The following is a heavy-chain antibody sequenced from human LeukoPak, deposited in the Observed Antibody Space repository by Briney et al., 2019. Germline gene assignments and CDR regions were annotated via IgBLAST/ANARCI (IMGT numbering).Heavy chain of an antibody. CDR1: GGSISSGDYY. J-gene: IGHJ4*02. V-gene: IGHV4-39*07. CDR3: ARGGDYRFDY. Sequence: SETLSLTCTVSGGSISSGDYYWSWIRQPPGKGLEWIGEIHHSGSTNYNPSLKSRITPSVDKSKNQLSLRLTSVTAADTAVYYCARGGDYRFDYWGQGTLVTVSS. D-gene: IGHD4-17*01. CDR2: IHHSGST.